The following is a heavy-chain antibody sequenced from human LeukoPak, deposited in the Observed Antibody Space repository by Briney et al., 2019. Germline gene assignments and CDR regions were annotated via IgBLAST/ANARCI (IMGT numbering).Heavy chain of an antibody. CDR1: GGSISSSY. J-gene: IGHJ3*02. D-gene: IGHD3-10*01. CDR3: ARGEYYYGSPYAFDS. V-gene: IGHV4-59*08. Sequence: SETLSLTCTVSGGSISSSYWSWIRQPPGKGLEWIGYIHYSGSTNYNPSLKSRVTISGDTSNNQFSLKLSSVTAADTAVYYCARGEYYYGSPYAFDSWGEGTTVTASS. CDR2: IHYSGST.